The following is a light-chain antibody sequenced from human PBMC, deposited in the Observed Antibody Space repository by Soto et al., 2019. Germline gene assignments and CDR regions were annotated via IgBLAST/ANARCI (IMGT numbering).Light chain of an antibody. Sequence: EIVLTQSPGTLSLSPGERATLSCRASQSVSSSYLAWYQQKPGQAPRLLIYGASSRATGLPDRFSGSGSGTDFTLTISRLEPEHFAVYYCQQYGSSPRTFGQGTKLEIK. J-gene: IGKJ2*01. CDR3: QQYGSSPRT. V-gene: IGKV3-20*01. CDR2: GAS. CDR1: QSVSSSY.